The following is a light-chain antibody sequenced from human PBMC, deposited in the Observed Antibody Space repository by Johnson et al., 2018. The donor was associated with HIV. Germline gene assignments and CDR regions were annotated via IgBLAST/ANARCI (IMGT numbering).Light chain of an antibody. CDR3: GTWDSSLSAGIV. CDR2: DNN. Sequence: LTQPPSVSAAPGQKVTISCSGSSSNIGNNYVSWYQQLPGTAPKLLIYDNNKRPSGIPDRFSGSKSGTSATLGITGLQTGDEADYYCGTWDSSLSAGIVFGTGTKVTVL. CDR1: SSNIGNNY. V-gene: IGLV1-51*01. J-gene: IGLJ1*01.